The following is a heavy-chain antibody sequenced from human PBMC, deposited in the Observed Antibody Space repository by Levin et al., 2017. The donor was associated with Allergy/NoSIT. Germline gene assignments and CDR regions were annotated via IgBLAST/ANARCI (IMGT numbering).Heavy chain of an antibody. V-gene: IGHV3-9*01. CDR2: ISWNSGSI. D-gene: IGHD2-2*01. CDR1: GFTFDDYA. CDR3: AKEYCSSTSCYDYYGMDV. Sequence: GGSLRLSCAASGFTFDDYAMHWVRQAPGKGLEWVSGISWNSGSIGYADSVKGRFTISRDNAKNSLYLQMNSLRAEDTALYYCAKEYCSSTSCYDYYGMDVWGQGTTVTVSS. J-gene: IGHJ6*02.